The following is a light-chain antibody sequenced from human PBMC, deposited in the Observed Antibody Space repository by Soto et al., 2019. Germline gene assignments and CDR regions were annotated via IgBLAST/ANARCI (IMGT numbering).Light chain of an antibody. Sequence: EIVMTQSPATLSVSPGERATLSCRASERVSSDLAWYQQKPGQAPRLLIYRASIRATGISDRFSGSGSGTEFTLTISSLQSEDFAVYYCKQYNNWWTCGQGTKVDIK. CDR3: KQYNNWWT. CDR1: ERVSSD. CDR2: RAS. J-gene: IGKJ1*01. V-gene: IGKV3D-15*01.